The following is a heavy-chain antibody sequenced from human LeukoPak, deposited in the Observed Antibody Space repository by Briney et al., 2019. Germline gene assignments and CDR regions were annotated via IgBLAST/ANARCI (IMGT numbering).Heavy chain of an antibody. CDR2: ISSSSSYI. CDR3: ARDSSSSWPYYFDY. Sequence: GGSLRLSCAASGFTFSSYSMNWVRQAPGKGLEWVSSISSSSSYIYYADSVKGRFTISRDNAKNSLYLQMNSLRAEDTAVYYCARDSSSSWPYYFDYWGQGTLVTVSS. D-gene: IGHD6-13*01. J-gene: IGHJ4*02. V-gene: IGHV3-21*01. CDR1: GFTFSSYS.